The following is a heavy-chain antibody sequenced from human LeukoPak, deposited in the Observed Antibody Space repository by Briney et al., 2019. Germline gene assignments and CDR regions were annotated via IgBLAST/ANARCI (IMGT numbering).Heavy chain of an antibody. CDR1: GYSISSGYY. J-gene: IGHJ5*02. V-gene: IGHV4-38-2*01. CDR3: ARLGGYCSSTSRYTEFDP. D-gene: IGHD2-2*02. CDR2: IYHSGST. Sequence: PSETLSLTCAVSGYSISSGYYWGWIRQPPGKGLEWIGSIYHSGSTYYNPSLKSRVTISVDTSKNQFSLKLSSVTAADTAVYYCARLGGYCSSTSRYTEFDPWGQGTLVTVSS.